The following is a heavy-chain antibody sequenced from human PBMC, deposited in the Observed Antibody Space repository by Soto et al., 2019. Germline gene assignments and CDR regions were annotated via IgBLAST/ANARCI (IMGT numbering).Heavy chain of an antibody. J-gene: IGHJ4*02. Sequence: EVQLLESGGGLVQTGGSLRLSCTASGFTFSTFDMTWVRQAPGKGLEWVSLIRGVAGTTHYADSVKGRFTISKDNSKNMLYLEMNNLRGDDTAVYFCVKGAWLDYWGQGSMVTVSS. V-gene: IGHV3-23*01. CDR1: GFTFSTFD. CDR2: IRGVAGTT. CDR3: VKGAWLDY.